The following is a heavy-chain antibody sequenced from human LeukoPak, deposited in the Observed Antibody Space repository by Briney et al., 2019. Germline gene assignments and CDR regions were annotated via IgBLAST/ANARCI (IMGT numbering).Heavy chain of an antibody. V-gene: IGHV1-18*01. CDR1: GYTFTSYG. Sequence: ASVKVSCKASGYTFTSYGISWVRQAPGQGLEWMGWISAYTGNTNYAQKIQGRVTMTTDTSTSTAYMELRSLRSDDTAVYYCARGHSYDSLYYMDVWGKGTTVTVSS. J-gene: IGHJ6*03. D-gene: IGHD3-22*01. CDR3: ARGHSYDSLYYMDV. CDR2: ISAYTGNT.